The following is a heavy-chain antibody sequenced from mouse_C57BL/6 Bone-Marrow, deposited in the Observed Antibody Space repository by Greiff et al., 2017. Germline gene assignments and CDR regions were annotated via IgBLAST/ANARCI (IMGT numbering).Heavy chain of an antibody. CDR1: GYAFSSYW. CDR2: IYPGDGDT. CDR3: ARWWYSSSYFDY. V-gene: IGHV1-80*01. D-gene: IGHD1-1*01. J-gene: IGHJ2*01. Sequence: QVQLQQSGAELVKPGASVKISCKASGYAFSSYWMNWVKQRPGKGLEWIGKIYPGDGDTNYNGKFKGKATLTADKSSSTAYMQLSSLTSEDSAVYFCARWWYSSSYFDYWGQGTTLTVSS.